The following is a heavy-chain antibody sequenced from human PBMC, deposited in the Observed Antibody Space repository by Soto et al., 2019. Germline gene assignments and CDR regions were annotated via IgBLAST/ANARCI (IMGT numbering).Heavy chain of an antibody. J-gene: IGHJ4*02. CDR1: GFMFSSAW. CDR3: VEGWNDF. Sequence: EVQMVQSGGDLVKPGGSLRLSCVTSGFMFSSAWMSWVRQAPGKGLEWVARIKSKADGGARDYAAPVKGRCTISRDDSKNTVYLQMNSLRAEDTAVYYCVEGWNDFWGQGTLVTVSS. V-gene: IGHV3-15*01. D-gene: IGHD1-1*01. CDR2: IKSKADGGAR.